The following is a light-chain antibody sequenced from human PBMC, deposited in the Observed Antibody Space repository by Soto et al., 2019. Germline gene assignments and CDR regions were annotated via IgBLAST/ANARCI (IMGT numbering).Light chain of an antibody. CDR3: QQYGSSTWT. V-gene: IGKV3-11*01. J-gene: IGKJ1*01. CDR2: ETS. Sequence: EVVFTQSPATLSLSPGERATLSCRASQTVGGHFAWYQQKPGQAPRILISETSNRATGIPGRFSGSGSGTEVTLTISSLEPEDFAVYYCQQYGSSTWTFGQGTKVDIK. CDR1: QTVGGH.